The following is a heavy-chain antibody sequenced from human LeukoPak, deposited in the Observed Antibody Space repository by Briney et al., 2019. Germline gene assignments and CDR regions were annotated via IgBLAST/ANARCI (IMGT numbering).Heavy chain of an antibody. CDR2: IRGNGATT. V-gene: IGHV3-23*01. J-gene: IGHJ4*02. D-gene: IGHD6-19*01. CDR3: AKAYHDSGCLIDY. CDR1: GITFSSHA. Sequence: GGSLRLSCAASGITFSSHAMTWVRQAPGKGLEWVAAIRGNGATTDYADSVKGRFTISRDNSKSTLYLQMNSLRAEDTAVYYCAKAYHDSGCLIDYWGQGTLVTVSP.